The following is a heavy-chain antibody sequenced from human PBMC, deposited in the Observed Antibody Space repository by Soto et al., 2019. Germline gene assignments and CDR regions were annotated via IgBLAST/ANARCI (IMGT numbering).Heavy chain of an antibody. V-gene: IGHV1-2*04. CDR2: INPNSGGT. CDR3: ARAPVLAYCSGGSCYRAYFDY. D-gene: IGHD2-15*01. CDR1: GGTFSSYT. J-gene: IGHJ4*02. Sequence: ASVKVSCKASGGTFSSYTISWVRQAPGQGLEWMGWINPNSGGTNYAQKFQGWVTMTRDTSISTAYMELSRLRSDDTAVYYCARAPVLAYCSGGSCYRAYFDYWGKGTLVTVSS.